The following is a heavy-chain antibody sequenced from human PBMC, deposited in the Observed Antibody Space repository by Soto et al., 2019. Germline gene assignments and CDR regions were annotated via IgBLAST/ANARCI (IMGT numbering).Heavy chain of an antibody. Sequence: ASVKVSCKASGYTFTSYGISWVRQAPGQGLEWMGWISAYNDNTNYAQKLQGRVTMTTDTSTSTAYLELRSLRSDDTAVYYCARDFSTSWPNWFDPWGQGTLVTVSS. CDR3: ARDFSTSWPNWFDP. CDR1: GYTFTSYG. D-gene: IGHD6-13*01. V-gene: IGHV1-18*04. J-gene: IGHJ5*02. CDR2: ISAYNDNT.